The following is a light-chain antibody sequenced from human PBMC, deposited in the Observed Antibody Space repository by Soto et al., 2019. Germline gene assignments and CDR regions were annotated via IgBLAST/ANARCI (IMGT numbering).Light chain of an antibody. CDR2: GAS. J-gene: IGKJ1*01. Sequence: IGLTQSPGTLSLSPGERATLSCRASQSVSSSYLAWYQQKPGQAPRLLIYGASSRATDIPDRFSGSGSGTDFTLTISRLEPEDSAVYYCQQYGGSPPTFGQGTKVDI. V-gene: IGKV3-20*01. CDR1: QSVSSSY. CDR3: QQYGGSPPT.